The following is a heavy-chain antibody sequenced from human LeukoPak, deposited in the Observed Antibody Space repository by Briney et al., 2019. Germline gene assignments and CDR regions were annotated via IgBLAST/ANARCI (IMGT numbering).Heavy chain of an antibody. CDR1: GYSFTGYW. J-gene: IGHJ6*03. CDR2: IYPGDSDT. Sequence: GESLKISCKGSGYSFTGYWIGWVRQMPGKGLEWMGIIYPGDSDTRYSPSFQGQVTISADKSISTAYLQWSSLKASDTAMYYCARQLSVNEYYYYMDVWGKGTTVTVSS. V-gene: IGHV5-51*01. CDR3: ARQLSVNEYYYYMDV. D-gene: IGHD3-16*02.